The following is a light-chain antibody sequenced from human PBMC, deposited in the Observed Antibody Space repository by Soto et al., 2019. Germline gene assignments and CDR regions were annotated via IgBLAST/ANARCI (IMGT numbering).Light chain of an antibody. CDR2: EVS. CDR3: CADAGRSTYV. J-gene: IGLJ1*01. Sequence: QSALTQPASVSGSPGQSITISCTRTSSDVGSYNFVSWYQQHPGKVPKVMIYEVSKRPSGVSDRFSGSKSGNTASLTIPGLQAEDEADYYCCADAGRSTYVFGTGTKATVL. CDR1: SSDVGSYNF. V-gene: IGLV2-23*02.